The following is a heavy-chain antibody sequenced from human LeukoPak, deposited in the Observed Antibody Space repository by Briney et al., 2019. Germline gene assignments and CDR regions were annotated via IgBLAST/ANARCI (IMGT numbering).Heavy chain of an antibody. V-gene: IGHV1-3*01. CDR2: MNACNGNT. CDR3: ARGEMAGTDYYYYYMDV. D-gene: IGHD6-19*01. CDR1: GYTLTSYA. J-gene: IGHJ6*03. Sequence: ASVKVSCKASGYTLTSYAMHLVRQAPGHRLEWMGRMNACNGNTKYSQKFQGRVTITADKSTSTAYMELSSLRSEDTAVYYCARGEMAGTDYYYYYMDVWGKGTTVTVSS.